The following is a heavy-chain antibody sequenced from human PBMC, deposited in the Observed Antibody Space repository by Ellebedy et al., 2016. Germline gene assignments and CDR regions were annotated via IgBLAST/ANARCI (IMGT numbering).Heavy chain of an antibody. J-gene: IGHJ4*02. CDR3: AKYYCPNGVCYHFDY. CDR2: VFHTGTT. CDR1: GGSVSSDY. D-gene: IGHD2-8*01. V-gene: IGHV4-59*02. Sequence: SETLSLTCNVSGGSVSSDYWNWIRRPPGKGLEWIGYVFHTGTTNYNPPLKSRVTMSVDTSKNQFSLRLSSVTAADTAVYFCAKYYCPNGVCYHFDYWGRGTLVTVSS.